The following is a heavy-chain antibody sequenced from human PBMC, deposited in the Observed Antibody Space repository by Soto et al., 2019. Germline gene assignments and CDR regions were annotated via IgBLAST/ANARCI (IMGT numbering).Heavy chain of an antibody. J-gene: IGHJ4*02. CDR3: AKKVNSGSGSQYFDY. Sequence: EVQLVESGGALVKPGGSLRLSCAASGFTFSSYSMSWVRQAPGKGLEWVSGFRAGGDDGTTYYADSVKGRFTISRDNSKNTLFLQMNSLRAEDTAIYYCAKKVNSGSGSQYFDYFGQGTLVTVSS. CDR1: GFTFSSYS. V-gene: IGHV3-23*04. CDR2: FRAGGDDGTT. D-gene: IGHD3-10*01.